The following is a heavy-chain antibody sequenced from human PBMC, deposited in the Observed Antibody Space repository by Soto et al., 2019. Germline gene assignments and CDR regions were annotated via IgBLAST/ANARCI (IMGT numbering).Heavy chain of an antibody. CDR1: GYTFTSYD. CDR3: AKWGAAMVRDYYGMDV. CDR2: MNPNSGNT. J-gene: IGHJ6*02. V-gene: IGHV1-8*01. Sequence: ASVKVSCKASGYTFTSYDINWVRQATGQGLEWMGWMNPNSGNTGYAQKFQGRVTMTRNTSISTAYMELSSLRSEDTAVYYCAKWGAAMVRDYYGMDVWGQGTTVTVYS. D-gene: IGHD5-18*01.